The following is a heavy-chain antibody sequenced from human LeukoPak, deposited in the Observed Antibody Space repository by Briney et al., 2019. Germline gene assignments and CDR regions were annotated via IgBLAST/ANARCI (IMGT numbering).Heavy chain of an antibody. Sequence: SETLSLTCTVSGGTINNYYWTWIRQPPGKRLEWIGYMYYIGTTNYNPSFKSRVTMSVDPSKSQFSLQLTSVTLADTAVYYCARLPPSGSLGVTDAFDIWGQGTMVTVSS. J-gene: IGHJ3*02. D-gene: IGHD3-3*01. CDR3: ARLPPSGSLGVTDAFDI. CDR2: MYYIGTT. CDR1: GGTINNYY. V-gene: IGHV4-59*01.